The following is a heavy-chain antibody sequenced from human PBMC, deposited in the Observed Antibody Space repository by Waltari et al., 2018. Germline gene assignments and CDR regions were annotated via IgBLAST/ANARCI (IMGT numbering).Heavy chain of an antibody. CDR3: AREVAARPHDAFDI. V-gene: IGHV1-69*10. CDR1: LCTFTHYA. J-gene: IGHJ3*02. CDR2: IIPILGIA. Sequence: QVQLVQSGSEVNTPGSSVKFSCKASLCTFTHYALSWVRQAPGQGLEWMGGIIPILGIANYAQKFQGRVTITADKSTSTAYMELSSLRSEDTAVYYCAREVAARPHDAFDIWGQGTMVTVSS. D-gene: IGHD6-6*01.